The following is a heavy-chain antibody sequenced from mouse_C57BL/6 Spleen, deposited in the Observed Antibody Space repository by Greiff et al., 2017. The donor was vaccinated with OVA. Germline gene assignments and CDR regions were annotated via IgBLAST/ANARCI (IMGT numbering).Heavy chain of an antibody. V-gene: IGHV3-6*01. Sequence: EVKLQESGPGLVKPSQSLSLTCSVTGYSITSGYYWNWIRQFPGNKLEWMGYISYDGSNNYNPSLKNRISITRDTSKNQFFLKLNSVTTEDTATYYCARGGGLRRAMDYWGQGTSGTVSS. CDR1: GYSITSGYY. J-gene: IGHJ4*01. CDR3: ARGGGLRRAMDY. CDR2: ISYDGSN. D-gene: IGHD2-2*01.